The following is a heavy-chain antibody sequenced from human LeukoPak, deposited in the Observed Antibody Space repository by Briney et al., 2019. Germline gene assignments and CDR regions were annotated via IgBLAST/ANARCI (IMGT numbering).Heavy chain of an antibody. Sequence: PGGSLRLSCAASGFTFSSYEMNWVRQAPGKGLERVSYISSSGSSIYYADSVKGRFTISRDNAKNSLYLQMNSLRAEDTAVYYCARNIRYGGKTFDIWGQGTMVTVSS. CDR3: ARNIRYGGKTFDI. D-gene: IGHD4-23*01. J-gene: IGHJ3*02. V-gene: IGHV3-48*03. CDR2: ISSSGSSI. CDR1: GFTFSSYE.